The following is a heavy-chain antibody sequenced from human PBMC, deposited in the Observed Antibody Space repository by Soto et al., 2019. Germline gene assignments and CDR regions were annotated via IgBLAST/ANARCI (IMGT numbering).Heavy chain of an antibody. CDR2: GSDRGRL. CDR1: GASIGSYY. J-gene: IGHJ2*01. CDR3: ARQSCSGSDCYSGAQRWHFGL. D-gene: IGHD2-15*01. V-gene: IGHV4-59*01. Sequence: QVEVQESGPGLVKPSETLSLTCTISGASIGSYYWSWIRQSPGKGLEWLAYGSDRGRLYYNPSLNSRITTSVDTSKNQYSLTLKSVTASDTALYYCARQSCSGSDCYSGAQRWHFGLWGRGTQVTVSS.